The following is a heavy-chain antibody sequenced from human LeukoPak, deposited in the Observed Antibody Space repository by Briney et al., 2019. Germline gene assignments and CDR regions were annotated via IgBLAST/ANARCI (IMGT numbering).Heavy chain of an antibody. V-gene: IGHV3-20*04. D-gene: IGHD1-1*01. Sequence: PGGSLRLSCAASGFTFDDYGMSWVRQAPGKGLEWVSGINWNGGSTVYADSVKGRFTVSRDNAKNSLYLQINSLRAEDTAFYYCARDHYNWNDAYLDYWGQGTLVIVSS. CDR3: ARDHYNWNDAYLDY. J-gene: IGHJ4*02. CDR2: INWNGGST. CDR1: GFTFDDYG.